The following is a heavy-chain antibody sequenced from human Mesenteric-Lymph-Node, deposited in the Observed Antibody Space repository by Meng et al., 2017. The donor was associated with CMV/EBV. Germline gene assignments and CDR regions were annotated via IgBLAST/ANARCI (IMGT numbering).Heavy chain of an antibody. CDR3: ARGRNYYGSGIDY. CDR2: ISHSGST. J-gene: IGHJ4*02. V-gene: IGHV4-4*02. CDR1: GGSITSNNW. Sequence: VSGGSITSNNWWRWVRQPPGKGLEWIGEISHSGSTTDNPSLKRRVTISVDRPKNQFSLNLSSVTAADTAVYYCARGRNYYGSGIDYWGQGTLVTVSS. D-gene: IGHD3-10*01.